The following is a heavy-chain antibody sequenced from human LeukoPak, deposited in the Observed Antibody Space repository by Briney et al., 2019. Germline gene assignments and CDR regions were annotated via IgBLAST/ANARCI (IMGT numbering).Heavy chain of an antibody. D-gene: IGHD2-2*01. J-gene: IGHJ6*02. Sequence: ASVKVSCTASGYTFTGYYMHWVRQAPGQGLEWMGWINPNSGGTNYAQKFQGRVTMTRDTSISTAYMELSRLRSDDTAVYYCARLPAAIYYYYGMDVWGQGTTVTVSS. CDR1: GYTFTGYY. V-gene: IGHV1-2*02. CDR2: INPNSGGT. CDR3: ARLPAAIYYYYGMDV.